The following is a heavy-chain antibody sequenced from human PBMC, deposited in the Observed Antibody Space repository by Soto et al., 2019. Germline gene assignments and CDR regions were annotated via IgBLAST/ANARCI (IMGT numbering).Heavy chain of an antibody. V-gene: IGHV4-59*01. CDR1: GGSISSYY. J-gene: IGHJ5*02. CDR2: IYYSGST. CDR3: ARPLFGRGKWFDP. D-gene: IGHD3-10*01. Sequence: PSETLSLTCTVSGGSISSYYWSWIRQPPGKGLEWIGYIYYSGSTNYNPSLKSRVTISVDTSKNQFSLKLSSVTAADTAVYYFARPLFGRGKWFDPWGQGTLVTVSS.